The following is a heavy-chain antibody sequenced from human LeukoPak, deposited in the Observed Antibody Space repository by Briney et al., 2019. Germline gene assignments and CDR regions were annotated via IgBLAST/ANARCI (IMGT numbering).Heavy chain of an antibody. Sequence: ASVKVSCKASGGTFSSYAISWVRQAPGQGLEWMGGIIPIFGTANYAQKFQGRVTITADKSTSTAYMELSSLRSEDTAVYYCARVKKYCSGGSCYFDYWGQGTLVTVSS. V-gene: IGHV1-69*06. CDR2: IIPIFGTA. J-gene: IGHJ4*02. D-gene: IGHD2-15*01. CDR1: GGTFSSYA. CDR3: ARVKKYCSGGSCYFDY.